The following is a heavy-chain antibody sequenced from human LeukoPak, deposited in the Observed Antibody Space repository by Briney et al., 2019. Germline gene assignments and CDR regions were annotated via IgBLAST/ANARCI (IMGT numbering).Heavy chain of an antibody. Sequence: PGGSLRLSCAASGFTFSSYSMNWVRQAPGKGLEWVSYISSSSSTIYYADSVKGRFTISRDNAKNSLYLQMNSLRAEDTAVYYCARVRKRGYSYGYVDYWGQGTLVTVSS. CDR3: ARVRKRGYSYGYVDY. CDR1: GFTFSSYS. CDR2: ISSSSSTI. J-gene: IGHJ4*02. V-gene: IGHV3-48*01. D-gene: IGHD5-18*01.